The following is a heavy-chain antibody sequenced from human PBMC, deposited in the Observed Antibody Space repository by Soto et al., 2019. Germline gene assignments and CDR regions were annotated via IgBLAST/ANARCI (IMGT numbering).Heavy chain of an antibody. Sequence: EVQLLESGGGWERPGGSRRPSVPPPDSTFRSNPRSWVRQPPGRGRNGSPVIIGSVGSTYYADSVKGRFTISRDNSKNTLYLQMNSLRAEDTAVYYCAKDPNYDYIWGSYPYFDYWGQGTLVTVSS. V-gene: IGHV3-23*01. CDR3: AKDPNYDYIWGSYPYFDY. D-gene: IGHD3-16*02. J-gene: IGHJ4*02. CDR2: IIGSVGST. CDR1: DSTFRSNP.